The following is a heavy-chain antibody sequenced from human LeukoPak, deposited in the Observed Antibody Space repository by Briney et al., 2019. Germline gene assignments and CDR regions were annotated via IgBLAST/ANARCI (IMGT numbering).Heavy chain of an antibody. Sequence: SQTLSLTCTVSGGSISSGDYYWSWIRQPPGKGLEWIGYIYYSGSTYYNPSLKSRVTISVDTSKNQFSLKLSSVTAADTAVYYCARVHFDDDAFDIWGQGTMVTVSS. V-gene: IGHV4-30-4*01. J-gene: IGHJ3*02. CDR2: IYYSGST. D-gene: IGHD3-9*01. CDR1: GGSISSGDYY. CDR3: ARVHFDDDAFDI.